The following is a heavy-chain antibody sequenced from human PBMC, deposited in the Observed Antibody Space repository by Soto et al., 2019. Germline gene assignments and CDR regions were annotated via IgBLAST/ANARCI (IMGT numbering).Heavy chain of an antibody. CDR3: AKAGNYYDSSGYSGWRPNAFDI. Sequence: GGSLRLSCAASGFTFSSYAMSWVRQAPGKGLEWVSAISGSGGSTYYADSVKGRFTISRDNSKNTLYLQMNSLRAEDTAVYYCAKAGNYYDSSGYSGWRPNAFDIWGQGTMVTVSS. D-gene: IGHD3-22*01. CDR2: ISGSGGST. J-gene: IGHJ3*02. V-gene: IGHV3-23*01. CDR1: GFTFSSYA.